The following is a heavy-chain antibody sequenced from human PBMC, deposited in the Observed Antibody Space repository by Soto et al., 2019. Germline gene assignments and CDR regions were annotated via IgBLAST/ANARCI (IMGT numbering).Heavy chain of an antibody. CDR1: GGSFSGYY. CDR3: ARGGYSYGYAHYYYGMDV. Sequence: PSETLSLTCAVYGGSFSGYYWSWIRQPPGKGLEWIGEINHSGSTNYNPSLKSRVTISVDTSKNQFSLKLSSVTAADTAVYYCARGGYSYGYAHYYYGMDVWGQGTTVTVS. CDR2: INHSGST. V-gene: IGHV4-34*01. J-gene: IGHJ6*02. D-gene: IGHD5-18*01.